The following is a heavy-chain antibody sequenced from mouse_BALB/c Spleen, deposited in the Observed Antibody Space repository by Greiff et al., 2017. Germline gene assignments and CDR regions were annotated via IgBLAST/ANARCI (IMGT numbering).Heavy chain of an antibody. CDR1: GYTFTSYW. CDR3: ARGGFGYRFAY. Sequence: QVQLQQSGAELAKPGASVKMSCKASGYTFTSYWMHWVKQRPGQGLEWIGYINPSTGYTEYNQKFKDKATLTADKSSSTAYMQLSSLTSEDSAVYYCARGGFGYRFAYWGQGTLVTVSA. J-gene: IGHJ3*01. CDR2: INPSTGYT. V-gene: IGHV1-7*01. D-gene: IGHD3-1*01.